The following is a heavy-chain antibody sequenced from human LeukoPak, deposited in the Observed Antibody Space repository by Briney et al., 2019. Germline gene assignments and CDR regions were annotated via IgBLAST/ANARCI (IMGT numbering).Heavy chain of an antibody. CDR3: ARSQGYYDY. CDR1: GFTFSNYA. D-gene: IGHD2-15*01. V-gene: IGHV3-23*01. Sequence: GGSLRLSCAASGFTFSNYAMNWLRQAPGKGLEWVSFVTASGGTTYYADSVKGRFTISRDNSKDSLYLQMNSLRAEDTALYYCARSQGYYDYWGQGTLVTVTS. J-gene: IGHJ4*02. CDR2: VTASGGTT.